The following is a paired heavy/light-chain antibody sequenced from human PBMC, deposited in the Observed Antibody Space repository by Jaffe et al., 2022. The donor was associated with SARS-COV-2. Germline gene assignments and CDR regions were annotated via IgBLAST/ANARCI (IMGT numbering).Heavy chain of an antibody. CDR2: IDSSGDDT. CDR3: AKHYYTSGSFFWAY. V-gene: IGHV3-23*01. Sequence: EVQLLESGGALVQPGGSLRLSCAASGFTFSNYPMSWVRQAPGKGLEWVSGIDSSGDDTHYADSVKGRFTISRDNSKNTLYLQMISLRAEDTALYYCAKHYYTSGSFFWAYWGQGALVTVSS. D-gene: IGHD3-10*01. CDR1: GFTFSNYP. J-gene: IGHJ4*02.
Light chain of an antibody. CDR3: QQYYTGPWT. J-gene: IGKJ1*01. Sequence: DIVMTQSPDSLAVSLGERATINCKSSQSVLYTANNKDALAWYQQKPGQPPKLLIYWASTRDSGVPDRFSGSVSGTDFTLTISSLQAEDVAVYYCQQYYTGPWTFGQGTRVEIK. V-gene: IGKV4-1*01. CDR2: WAS. CDR1: QSVLYTANNKDA.